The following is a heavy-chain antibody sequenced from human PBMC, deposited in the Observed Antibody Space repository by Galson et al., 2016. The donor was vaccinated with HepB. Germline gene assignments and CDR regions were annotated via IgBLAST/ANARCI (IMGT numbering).Heavy chain of an antibody. CDR3: GGRRAAKHFWYFDL. Sequence: SETLSLTCAVSGGSISSSEWWSWVRQPPGGGLEWIGEINHTGETNVNPSLKSRVIVSVDTSKNQFSLNLVSVTAADTAVYYCGGRRAAKHFWYFDLWGRATQVTVSS. CDR2: INHTGET. J-gene: IGHJ2*01. V-gene: IGHV4-4*02. D-gene: IGHD5-18*01. CDR1: GGSISSSEW.